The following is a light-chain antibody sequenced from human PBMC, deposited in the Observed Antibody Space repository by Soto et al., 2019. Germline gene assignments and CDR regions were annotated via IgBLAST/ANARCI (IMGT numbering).Light chain of an antibody. CDR1: SSDVGSYNL. Sequence: QSALTQPAAVSGSPGQSITISCTGTSSDVGSYNLVSWYQQYPGKAPKLMLYEGSKRPLGVSNRFSGSTSGNTPSLTISGLQAEDEAEYYCCSYAGSSTYVFGTGTKVTVL. V-gene: IGLV2-23*01. CDR3: CSYAGSSTYV. J-gene: IGLJ1*01. CDR2: EGS.